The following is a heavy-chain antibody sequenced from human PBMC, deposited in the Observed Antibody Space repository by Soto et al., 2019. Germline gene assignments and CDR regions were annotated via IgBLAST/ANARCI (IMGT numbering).Heavy chain of an antibody. CDR3: TTAPPDNSPRTGMQQPAFDY. D-gene: IGHD6-13*01. J-gene: IGHJ4*02. V-gene: IGHV3-15*01. CDR1: GFTVSNAW. CDR2: IKSKTDGGTT. Sequence: PGGSLRLSCAASGFTVSNAWMSWVRQAPGKGLEWVGRIKSKTDGGTTDYAAPVKGRFTISRDDSKNTLYLQMNSLKTEDTAVYYCTTAPPDNSPRTGMQQPAFDYWGQGTLVTVSS.